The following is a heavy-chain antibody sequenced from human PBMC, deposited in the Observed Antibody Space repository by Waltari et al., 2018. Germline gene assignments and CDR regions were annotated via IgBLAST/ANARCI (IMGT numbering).Heavy chain of an antibody. CDR2: IYYSGST. J-gene: IGHJ4*02. D-gene: IGHD6-13*01. CDR3: ASMEKQLAAVGDY. V-gene: IGHV4-39*07. Sequence: QLQLQESGPGLVKPSETLSLTCTVSGGSISSSSYYWGWIRQPPGKGLEWIGSIYYSGSTYYNPSLKSRVTISVDTSKNQFSLKLSSVTAADTAVYYCASMEKQLAAVGDYWGQGTLVTVSS. CDR1: GGSISSSSYY.